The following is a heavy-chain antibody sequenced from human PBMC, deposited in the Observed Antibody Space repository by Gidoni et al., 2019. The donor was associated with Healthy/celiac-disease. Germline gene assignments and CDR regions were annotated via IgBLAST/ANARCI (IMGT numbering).Heavy chain of an antibody. D-gene: IGHD2-2*01. Sequence: QLQLQESGPGLVKPSETLSLPCTVSGGSISSSSYYWGWIRQPPGQGLEWIGSIYYSGSTYYNPSLKSRVTISVDTSKNQFSLKLSSVTAADTAVYYCARRRVVPAAILYYYGMDVWGQGTTVTVSS. J-gene: IGHJ6*02. CDR3: ARRRVVPAAILYYYGMDV. V-gene: IGHV4-39*01. CDR1: GGSISSSSYY. CDR2: IYYSGST.